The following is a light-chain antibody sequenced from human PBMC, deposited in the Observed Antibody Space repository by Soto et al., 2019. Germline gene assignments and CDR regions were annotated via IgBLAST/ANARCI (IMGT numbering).Light chain of an antibody. CDR2: AAS. Sequence: DIQMTQSPSSLSASVGDRVTITCRASQGISNYLAWYQQKAGKVPKLLIYAASTLQSGVPSRFSGSGSGTDLTLTINSLQPEDVATYYCQKYNTAPMYTFGQGTKLEIK. CDR1: QGISNY. CDR3: QKYNTAPMYT. V-gene: IGKV1-27*01. J-gene: IGKJ2*01.